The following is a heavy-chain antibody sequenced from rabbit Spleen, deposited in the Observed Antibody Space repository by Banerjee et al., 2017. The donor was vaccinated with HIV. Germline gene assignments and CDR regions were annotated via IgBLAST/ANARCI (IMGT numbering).Heavy chain of an antibody. CDR1: GFSFGFSDY. CDR2: IDAGSSDFT. J-gene: IGHJ4*01. CDR3: ARYSVAYIDGGYALNL. V-gene: IGHV1S40*01. D-gene: IGHD6-1*01. Sequence: QSLEESGGDLVKPGASLTLTCTASGFSFGFSDYMCWVRQAPGKGLEWIACIDAGSSDFTYHASWAKGRLTISKSSSTTVTLQMTSLTAADTATYFCARYSVAYIDGGYALNLWGQGTLVTVS.